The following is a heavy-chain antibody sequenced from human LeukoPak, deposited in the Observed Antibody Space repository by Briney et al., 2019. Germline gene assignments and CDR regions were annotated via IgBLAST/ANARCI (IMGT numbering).Heavy chain of an antibody. CDR1: GFTFSDYY. CDR2: ISSSSSYT. D-gene: IGHD3-10*01. V-gene: IGHV3-11*05. J-gene: IGHJ4*02. CDR3: ARGGGSYYYGSEY. Sequence: GGSLRLSCAASGFTFSDYYMSWIRQAPGKGLERVSYISSSSSYTNYADSVKGRFTISRDNAKNSLYLQMNSLRAEDTAVYYCARGGGSYYYGSEYWGQGTLVTVSS.